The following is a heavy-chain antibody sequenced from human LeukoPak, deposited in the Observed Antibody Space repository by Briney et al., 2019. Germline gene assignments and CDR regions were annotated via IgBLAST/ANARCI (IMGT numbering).Heavy chain of an antibody. J-gene: IGHJ4*02. D-gene: IGHD5-12*01. V-gene: IGHV3-23*01. CDR2: ISGSGGST. CDR1: GFTFSSYA. Sequence: GGPLRLSCAASGFTFSSYAMSWVRQAPGKGLEWVSAISGSGGSTYYADSVKGRFTISRDNSKNTLYLQMNSLRAEDTAVYYCAKPHLGGYDLFDYWGQGTLVTVSS. CDR3: AKPHLGGYDLFDY.